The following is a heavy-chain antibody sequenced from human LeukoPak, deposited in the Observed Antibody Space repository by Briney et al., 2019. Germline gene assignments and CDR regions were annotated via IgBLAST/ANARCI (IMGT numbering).Heavy chain of an antibody. CDR2: INTSTGNP. V-gene: IGHV7-4-1*02. D-gene: IGHD3-3*01. CDR1: GYIFTTYS. Sequence: GASVKVSCKASGYIFTTYSMNWVRQAPGQGLEWMGWINTSTGNPTYAQGFTGRFVFSLDTSVSTAYLQISSLKAEDTAVYYCARATGGYDFWSGLAWFDPWGQGTLVTVSS. J-gene: IGHJ5*02. CDR3: ARATGGYDFWSGLAWFDP.